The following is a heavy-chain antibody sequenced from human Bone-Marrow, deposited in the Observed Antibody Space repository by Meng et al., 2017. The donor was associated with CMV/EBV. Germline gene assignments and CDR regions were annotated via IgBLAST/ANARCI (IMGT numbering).Heavy chain of an antibody. D-gene: IGHD2-2*01. J-gene: IGHJ6*02. V-gene: IGHV3-30*02. CDR3: ARDAQYPNQYYYYYGMDV. CDR1: GFTFSSYG. CDR2: IRYDGSNK. Sequence: TFAASGFTFSSYGMHWVRQAPGKGLEWVVFIRYDGSNKYYADSVKGRFTISRDNSKNTLYLQMNSLRAEDTAVYYCARDAQYPNQYYYYYGMDVWGQGTTVPVSS.